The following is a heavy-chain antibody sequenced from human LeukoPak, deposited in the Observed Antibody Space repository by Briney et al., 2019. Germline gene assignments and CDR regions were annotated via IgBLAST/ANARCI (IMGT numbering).Heavy chain of an antibody. D-gene: IGHD3-22*01. V-gene: IGHV1-46*01. Sequence: RGSLTVSCEACGYTFSSYYMSWVRQAPGQGLEWMGKIKRSGGSTSFAQKFQGTVTMTRDTSTSTVYMQLSSLRSEDTAVYYFARINTYYYDSSGYLVYYFDYWGQGTLVTVSS. J-gene: IGHJ4*02. CDR1: GYTFSSYY. CDR3: ARINTYYYDSSGYLVYYFDY. CDR2: IKRSGGST.